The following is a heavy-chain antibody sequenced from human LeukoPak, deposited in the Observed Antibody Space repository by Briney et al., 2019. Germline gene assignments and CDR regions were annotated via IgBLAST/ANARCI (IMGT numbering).Heavy chain of an antibody. J-gene: IGHJ4*02. CDR1: GGSISNYW. Sequence: SETLSLTCTVSGGSISNYWWSWIRQPPGKGLEWIGEINHSGSTNHNPSLKSRVTISVDTSKNQFSLKLSSVTAADTAVYYCARGPHTGVNYYDSSGYYYWGQGTLVTVSS. V-gene: IGHV4-34*01. D-gene: IGHD3-22*01. CDR3: ARGPHTGVNYYDSSGYYY. CDR2: INHSGST.